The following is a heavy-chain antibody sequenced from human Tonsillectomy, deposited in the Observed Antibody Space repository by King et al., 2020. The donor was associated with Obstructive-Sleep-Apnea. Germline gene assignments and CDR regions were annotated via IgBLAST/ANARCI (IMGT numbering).Heavy chain of an antibody. CDR1: GFTFSSYS. Sequence: DVQLVESGGGLVQPGGSLRLSCAASGFTFSSYSMNWVRQAPGKGLERVSYISSSSSTIYYADSVKGRFSISRDNAKNSLSLQMNILRAEDTAVYYCARGITMIVVAAPDAFDIWGQGTMVTVSS. D-gene: IGHD3-22*01. V-gene: IGHV3-48*04. CDR3: ARGITMIVVAAPDAFDI. CDR2: ISSSSSTI. J-gene: IGHJ3*02.